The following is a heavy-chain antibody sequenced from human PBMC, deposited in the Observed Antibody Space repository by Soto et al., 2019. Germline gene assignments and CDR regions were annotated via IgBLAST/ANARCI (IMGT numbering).Heavy chain of an antibody. J-gene: IGHJ4*02. CDR3: ARGPGTGHLFDY. CDR2: ISPTSSTI. Sequence: EVQLMESGGGLVQPGGSLRLSCAASGITFRSYPMNWVRHAPGRGLQWVSYISPTSSTIYYADSVRGRFTISRDNAKNSLYLQMDSLTDEDTAVYYCARGPGTGHLFDYWGQGTLVTVSS. CDR1: GITFRSYP. V-gene: IGHV3-48*02. D-gene: IGHD2-8*02.